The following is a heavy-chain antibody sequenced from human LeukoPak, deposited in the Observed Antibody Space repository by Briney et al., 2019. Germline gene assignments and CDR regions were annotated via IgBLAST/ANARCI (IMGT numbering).Heavy chain of an antibody. Sequence: SETLSLTCTVSGGSISSGGYYWSWIRQHPGKGLEWIGYIYYSGSTYYNPSLKSRVTISVDTSKNQFSLKLSSATAADTAVYYCAREAPHAYYYGMDVWGQGTTVTVSS. CDR1: GGSISSGGYY. J-gene: IGHJ6*02. V-gene: IGHV4-31*03. CDR3: AREAPHAYYYGMDV. CDR2: IYYSGST.